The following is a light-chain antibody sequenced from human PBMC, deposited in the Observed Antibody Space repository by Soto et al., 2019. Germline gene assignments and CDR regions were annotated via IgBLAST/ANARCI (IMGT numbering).Light chain of an antibody. CDR2: DVS. V-gene: IGLV2-14*01. Sequence: QSALTQPASVSGSPGQSITISCTGTSSDVGGYNYVSWYQQHPGKAPKLMIYDVSNRPSGVSNRFSGSKSDNTACLTISGLQAEDDARYYCSSYTSSSTHRDVLGIGTKVTVL. CDR3: SSYTSSSTHRDV. J-gene: IGLJ1*01. CDR1: SSDVGGYNY.